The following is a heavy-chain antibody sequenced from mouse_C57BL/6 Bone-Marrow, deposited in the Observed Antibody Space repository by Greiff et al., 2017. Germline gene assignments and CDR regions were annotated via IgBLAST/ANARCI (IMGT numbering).Heavy chain of an antibody. J-gene: IGHJ3*01. D-gene: IGHD2-4*01. V-gene: IGHV1-55*01. CDR1: GYTFTSYW. CDR2: IYPGSGST. CDR3: AREDEDYDVSWFAY. Sequence: QVQLQQPGAELVKPGASVKMSCKASGYTFTSYWITWVKQRPGQGLEWIGDIYPGSGSTNTNEKFKSKATLTVDTSSRPAYMQLSSLTSEDSAVYYCAREDEDYDVSWFAYWGQGTLVTVSA.